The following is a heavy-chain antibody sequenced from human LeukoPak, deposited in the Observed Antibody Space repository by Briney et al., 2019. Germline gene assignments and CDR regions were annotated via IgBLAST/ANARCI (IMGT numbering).Heavy chain of an antibody. D-gene: IGHD6-13*01. Sequence: GGSLRVSCAASGFTFSSYAMHWVRQAPGKGLERVAVISYDGSNKYYVDSVKGRFTIYRDNSKNTLYLQMNSLRAENTDVYYIARDLARRIAAAGTDWGQGTLVTVSS. CDR3: ARDLARRIAAAGTD. J-gene: IGHJ4*02. V-gene: IGHV3-30*04. CDR2: ISYDGSNK. CDR1: GFTFSSYA.